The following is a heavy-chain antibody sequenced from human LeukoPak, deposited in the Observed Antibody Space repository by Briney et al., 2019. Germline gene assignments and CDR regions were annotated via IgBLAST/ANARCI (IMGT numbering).Heavy chain of an antibody. V-gene: IGHV3-48*02. CDR2: INSGSSTM. J-gene: IGHJ2*01. CDR1: GFSFSSYS. CDR3: ARVDSYWYFDL. Sequence: GGSLRLSCAASGFSFSSYSMSWVRQAPGKGREWVSYINSGSSTMYYADSVRGRFTISRDNVKNSLHLQMSSLRDEDTAVYYCARVDSYWYFDLWGRGTLVAVSS.